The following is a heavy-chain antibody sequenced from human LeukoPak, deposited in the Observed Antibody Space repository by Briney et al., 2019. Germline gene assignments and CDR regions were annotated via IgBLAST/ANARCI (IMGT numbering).Heavy chain of an antibody. CDR3: ARGGRRFLDWKLDY. Sequence: SETLSLTCSVSGDSMDYYYWNWIRQPPGKPLEWIGRMYSMGNSNYNPSLKSRVTVSLDTSTNQFSLKLKSVTAADTAVYYCARGGRRFLDWKLDYWGRGVLVTVSS. CDR1: GDSMDYYY. J-gene: IGHJ4*02. V-gene: IGHV4-4*07. CDR2: MYSMGNS. D-gene: IGHD3-3*01.